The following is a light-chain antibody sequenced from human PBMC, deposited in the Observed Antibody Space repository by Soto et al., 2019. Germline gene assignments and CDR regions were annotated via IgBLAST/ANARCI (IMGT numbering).Light chain of an antibody. V-gene: IGKV3-15*01. CDR1: QSISSK. CDR2: GAS. CDR3: QQYNDWRT. Sequence: EIVMTQSPATLSVSPGERATLSCRASQSISSKLAGYQQKPGQAPRLLIYGASTRATGIPARFSGSGSGTEFTLTISSLQSEDFAVYYCQQYNDWRTFGQGTKVEIK. J-gene: IGKJ1*01.